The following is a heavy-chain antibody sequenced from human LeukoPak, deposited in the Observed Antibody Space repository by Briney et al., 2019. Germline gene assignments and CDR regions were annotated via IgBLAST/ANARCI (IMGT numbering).Heavy chain of an antibody. J-gene: IGHJ4*02. D-gene: IGHD3-22*01. Sequence: ASVKVSCKASGYTFTSYDINWVRRATGQGLEWMGWMNPNSGNTGYAQKFQGRVTMTRNTSISTAYMELSSLRSEDTAVYYCARVERSVTMIVVVIDYWGQGTLVTVSS. CDR2: MNPNSGNT. CDR3: ARVERSVTMIVVVIDY. V-gene: IGHV1-8*01. CDR1: GYTFTSYD.